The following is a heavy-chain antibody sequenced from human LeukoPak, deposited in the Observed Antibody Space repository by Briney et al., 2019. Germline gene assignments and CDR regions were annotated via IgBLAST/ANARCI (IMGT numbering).Heavy chain of an antibody. V-gene: IGHV4-34*01. CDR1: GGSISSYY. CDR2: INHSGST. Sequence: PSETLSLTCTVSGGSISSYYWSWIRQPPGKGLEWIGEINHSGSTNYNPSLKSRVTISVDTSKNQFSLKLSSVTAADTAVYYCARGAIYYYYGMDVWGQGTTVTVSS. J-gene: IGHJ6*02. CDR3: ARGAIYYYYGMDV.